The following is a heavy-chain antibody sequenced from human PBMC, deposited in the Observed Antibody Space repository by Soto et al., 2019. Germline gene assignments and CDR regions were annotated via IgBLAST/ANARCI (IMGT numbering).Heavy chain of an antibody. J-gene: IGHJ4*02. CDR3: ARGSYTSTWY. CDR2: IYHSGST. Sequence: SETLSLTCAVSGGSISSGGYSWSWIRQPPGKGLEWIGYIYHSGSTYYNPSLKSRMTINPDTSKNQFSLELNSVTPEDTAVYYCARGSYTSTWYWGQGTLVTVSS. CDR1: GGSISSGGYS. D-gene: IGHD6-13*01. V-gene: IGHV4-30-2*05.